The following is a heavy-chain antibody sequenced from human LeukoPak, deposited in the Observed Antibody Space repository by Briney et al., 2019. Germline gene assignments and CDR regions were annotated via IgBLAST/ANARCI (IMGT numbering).Heavy chain of an antibody. CDR3: ARVSWRGEIF. V-gene: IGHV1-8*01. J-gene: IGHJ4*02. Sequence: GASVKVSCKASGYTFTSSDINWMRQATGHGLEWRGWMNPNSGNTGYAQKFHGRVTMTRNTSISTAYMELSSLRSEDTAVYYCARVSWRGEIFWGRGTLVSVSS. D-gene: IGHD3-3*01. CDR1: GYTFTSSD. CDR2: MNPNSGNT.